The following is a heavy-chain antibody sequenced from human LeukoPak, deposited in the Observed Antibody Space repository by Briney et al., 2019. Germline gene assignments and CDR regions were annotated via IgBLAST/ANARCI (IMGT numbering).Heavy chain of an antibody. CDR2: IYPRDGST. Sequence: ASVKVSCKASGYTFTSNYIHWVRRAPGQGLEWMGMIYPRDGSTSYAQKFQGRVTVTRDTSTSTVHMELSGLRSEDTAVYYCARDQEGFDYWGQGTLVAVSS. CDR1: GYTFTSNY. V-gene: IGHV1-46*01. J-gene: IGHJ4*02. CDR3: ARDQEGFDY.